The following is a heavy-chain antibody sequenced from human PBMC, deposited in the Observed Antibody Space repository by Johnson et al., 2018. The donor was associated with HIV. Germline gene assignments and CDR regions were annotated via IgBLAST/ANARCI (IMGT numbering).Heavy chain of an antibody. V-gene: IGHV3-66*01. J-gene: IGHJ3*01. CDR2: IYSGGST. Sequence: VQLVESGGGVVQPGRSLRLSYAASGFTVSSNYMTWVRQAPGKGLEWVSVIYSGGSTYYADSVKGRFTISRDNSKTTLYLQMNSLRAEDTAVYYCARAGTSGSYAFDFWGQGTMVTVSS. D-gene: IGHD3-22*01. CDR3: ARAGTSGSYAFDF. CDR1: GFTVSSNY.